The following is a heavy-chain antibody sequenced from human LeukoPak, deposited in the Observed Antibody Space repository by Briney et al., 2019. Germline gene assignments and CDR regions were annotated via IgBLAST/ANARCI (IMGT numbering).Heavy chain of an antibody. V-gene: IGHV4-34*01. CDR2: INHSGST. Sequence: PSETLSLTCAVYGGSFSGYYWSWIRQPPGKGLEWIGEINHSGSTNYNPSLKSRVTISVDTSKNQFSLKLSSLTAADTAVYYCARVRFLEWEDSRNMGVWGKGTTVTVSS. CDR1: GGSFSGYY. D-gene: IGHD3-3*01. CDR3: ARVRFLEWEDSRNMGV. J-gene: IGHJ6*03.